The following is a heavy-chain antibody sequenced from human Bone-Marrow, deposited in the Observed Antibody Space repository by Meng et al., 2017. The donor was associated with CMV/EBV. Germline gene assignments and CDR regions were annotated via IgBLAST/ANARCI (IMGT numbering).Heavy chain of an antibody. CDR3: ARGLDRGTPYYFDY. CDR2: IYSGGST. J-gene: IGHJ4*02. CDR1: GFTVSSNY. V-gene: IGHV3-66*02. Sequence: ETLSLTCAASGFTVSSNYMSWVRQAPGKGLEWVSVIYSGGSTYYADSVKGRFTISRDNSKNTLYLQMNSLRAEDTAVYYCARGLDRGTPYYFDYWGQGTLVTVSS. D-gene: IGHD3-10*01.